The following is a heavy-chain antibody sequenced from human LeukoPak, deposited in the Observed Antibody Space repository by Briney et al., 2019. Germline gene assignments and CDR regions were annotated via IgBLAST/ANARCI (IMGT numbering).Heavy chain of an antibody. D-gene: IGHD3-9*01. CDR2: INAGNGNT. J-gene: IGHJ5*02. Sequence: GASVKVSCKASGYTFTSYAMHWVRQAPGQRLEWMGWINAGNGNTKYSQKFQGRVTITRDTSASTAYMELSSLRSEDTAVYYCARKYDILTGPGPTNWFDPWDQGTLVTVSS. CDR1: GYTFTSYA. V-gene: IGHV1-3*01. CDR3: ARKYDILTGPGPTNWFDP.